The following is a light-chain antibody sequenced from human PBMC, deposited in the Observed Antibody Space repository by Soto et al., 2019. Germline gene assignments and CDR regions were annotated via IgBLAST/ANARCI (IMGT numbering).Light chain of an antibody. CDR2: SNN. V-gene: IGLV1-44*01. CDR1: SSNIGSNT. Sequence: QSVLTQPPSASGTPGQRVTISCSGSSSNIGSNTVNWYQQLPGTAPKLLIYSNNQRPSGVPDRFSGSKSGTSASLALSGPQSEVEADYYCAAWDDSLNGPVFGGGTKVTVL. CDR3: AAWDDSLNGPV. J-gene: IGLJ3*02.